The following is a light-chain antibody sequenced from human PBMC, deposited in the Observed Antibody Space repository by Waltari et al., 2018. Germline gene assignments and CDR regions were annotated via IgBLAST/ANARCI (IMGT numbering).Light chain of an antibody. J-gene: IGKJ1*01. V-gene: IGKV3-20*01. Sequence: EIVLTQSPGTLSLSPGEGATLSCRASQSISKYLAWYKQKPGQAPRLLIYHASSRAAGIPDRFSVSGSGTDFSLTISRLEPEDFAVYYCQHYESLPVTFGQGTKVEIK. CDR1: QSISKY. CDR2: HAS. CDR3: QHYESLPVT.